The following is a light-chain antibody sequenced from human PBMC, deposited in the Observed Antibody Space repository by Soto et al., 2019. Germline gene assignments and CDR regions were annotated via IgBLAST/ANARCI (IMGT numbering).Light chain of an antibody. Sequence: QSVLTQPPSASGTPGQRVTISCSGSSSNIGSHPVNWYQQLPGTAPKLLLYGDNQRPSGVPDRFSASKSGASASLAISGLQSEDEATYYCASWDNSLNGLYVFGAGTKVTL. CDR1: SSNIGSHP. CDR3: ASWDNSLNGLYV. J-gene: IGLJ1*01. CDR2: GDN. V-gene: IGLV1-44*01.